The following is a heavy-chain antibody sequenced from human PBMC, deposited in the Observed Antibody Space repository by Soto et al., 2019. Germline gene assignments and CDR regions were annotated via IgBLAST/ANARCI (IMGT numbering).Heavy chain of an antibody. CDR3: ATSRSVWYSAIDG. J-gene: IGHJ4*02. D-gene: IGHD1-1*01. V-gene: IGHV3-21*01. CDR1: GFTFSSDS. CDR2: ITSRSNYI. Sequence: VGSLRLSCAASGFTFSSDSMNWVRQAPGKGLEWVSSITSRSNYIYYADSLQGRFTISRDNAENSLYLQMNSLRAEDTAVYSCATSRSVWYSAIDGWGQGTLVTVSS.